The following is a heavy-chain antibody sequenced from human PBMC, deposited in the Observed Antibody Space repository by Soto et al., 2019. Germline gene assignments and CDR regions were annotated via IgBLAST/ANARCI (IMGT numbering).Heavy chain of an antibody. CDR2: IYYSGST. J-gene: IGHJ3*02. V-gene: IGHV4-30-4*01. Sequence: PSETLSLTCTVSGGSISSGDYYWSWIRQPPGKGLEWIGYIYYSGSTYYNPSLKSRVTISVDTSKNQFSLKLSSVTAADTAVYYCARDIGANYYYDSSGYSNDAFDIWGQGTMLTVSS. D-gene: IGHD3-22*01. CDR1: GGSISSGDYY. CDR3: ARDIGANYYYDSSGYSNDAFDI.